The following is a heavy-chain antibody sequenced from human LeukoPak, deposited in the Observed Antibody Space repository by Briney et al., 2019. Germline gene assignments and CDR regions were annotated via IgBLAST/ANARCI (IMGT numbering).Heavy chain of an antibody. CDR2: INPNSGGT. J-gene: IGHJ4*02. D-gene: IGHD3-10*01. Sequence: GASVKVSCKASGYTFTGYYMHWVRQAPGQGLEWMGGINPNSGGTNYAQKFQGRVTMTRDTSISTAYMELSRLRSDDTAVYYCARVLWFGEFTNLFDYWGQGTLVTVSS. CDR1: GYTFTGYY. V-gene: IGHV1-2*02. CDR3: ARVLWFGEFTNLFDY.